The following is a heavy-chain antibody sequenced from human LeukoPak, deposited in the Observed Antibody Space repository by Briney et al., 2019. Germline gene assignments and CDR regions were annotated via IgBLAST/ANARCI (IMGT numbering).Heavy chain of an antibody. V-gene: IGHV3-23*01. CDR1: GFTFSSYA. Sequence: GGSLRLSRAASGFTFSSYAMNWVRQAPGKGLEWVSTITGSGGSTYYADSVRGRFTISRDNSKSTLYLQMNSLRAEDTAVYYCAKETYGDALDDAFDIWGQGTMVTVSS. D-gene: IGHD4-17*01. CDR2: ITGSGGST. J-gene: IGHJ3*02. CDR3: AKETYGDALDDAFDI.